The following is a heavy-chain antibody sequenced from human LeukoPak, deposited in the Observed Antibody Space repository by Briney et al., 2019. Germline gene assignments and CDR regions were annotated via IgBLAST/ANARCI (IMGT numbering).Heavy chain of an antibody. V-gene: IGHV3-74*01. CDR2: ITTDGRNR. CDR3: VREDIVVVTTLDL. Sequence: GGSLRLSCAASGFSFSRFWMHWVRHVPGKGLVWIARITTDGRNRDYADSVKGRFTISRDDAKNTLFLQMNSQRVDDTAVYFCVREDIVVVTTLDLWGQGSLVTVSS. J-gene: IGHJ4*02. D-gene: IGHD2-21*02. CDR1: GFSFSRFW.